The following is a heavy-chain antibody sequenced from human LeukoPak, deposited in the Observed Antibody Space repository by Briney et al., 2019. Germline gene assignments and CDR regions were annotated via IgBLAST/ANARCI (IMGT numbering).Heavy chain of an antibody. CDR1: GYSFTDYS. CDR3: ARIAMPGRHYFDP. CDR2: INPNSGGT. Sequence: GASVKVSCKASGYSFTDYSMHWVRQAPGQGLEWMGWINPNSGGTDYAQEFRGRVTMTRDTSISTAYMELSRLRSDDTAVYYCARIAMPGRHYFDPWGQGTLVTVSS. J-gene: IGHJ5*01. D-gene: IGHD6-19*01. V-gene: IGHV1-2*02.